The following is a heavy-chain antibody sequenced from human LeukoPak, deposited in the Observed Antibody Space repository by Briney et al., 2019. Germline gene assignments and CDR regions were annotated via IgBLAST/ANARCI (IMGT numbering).Heavy chain of an antibody. CDR3: ARDNGSGWTSGYYYYGMDV. CDR2: ISSSSSYI. CDR1: GFTFSSYS. Sequence: GGSQRLSCAASGFTFSSYSMNWVRQAPGKGLEWVSSISSSSSYIYYADSVKGRFTISRDNAKNSLYLQMNSLRAEDTAVYYCARDNGSGWTSGYYYYGMDVWGQGTTVTVSS. D-gene: IGHD6-19*01. J-gene: IGHJ6*02. V-gene: IGHV3-21*01.